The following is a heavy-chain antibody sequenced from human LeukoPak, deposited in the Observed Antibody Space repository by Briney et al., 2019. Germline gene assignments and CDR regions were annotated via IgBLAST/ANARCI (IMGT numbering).Heavy chain of an antibody. CDR1: GFTYSDCT. CDR3: ARTINYGMDV. J-gene: IGHJ6*02. V-gene: IGHV3-23*01. D-gene: IGHD1/OR15-1a*01. CDR2: ARASGGGT. Sequence: GGSLRLSCAASGFTYSDCTMSWVRQAPGKGLEWVSTARASGGGTYYADSVKGRFTISRDDSKNTLYLQMNSLRAEDTAVYYCARTINYGMDVWGQGTTVTVSS.